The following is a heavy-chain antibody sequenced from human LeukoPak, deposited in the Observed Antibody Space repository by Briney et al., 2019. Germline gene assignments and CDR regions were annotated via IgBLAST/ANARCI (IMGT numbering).Heavy chain of an antibody. D-gene: IGHD6-6*01. CDR3: ARDWPYSSSSRPFDY. CDR1: GFTFSAYS. Sequence: GGSLRLSCAASGFTFSAYSLNWVRQAPGKGLEWVSYINNIGSVTHYADSVKGRFTISRDNAKNSVYLQMNSLRAEDTAVYYCARDWPYSSSSRPFDYWGQGTLVTVCS. CDR2: INNIGSVT. V-gene: IGHV3-48*01. J-gene: IGHJ4*02.